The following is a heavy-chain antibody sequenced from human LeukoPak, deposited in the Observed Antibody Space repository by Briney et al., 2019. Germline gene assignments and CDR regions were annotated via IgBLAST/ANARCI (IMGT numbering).Heavy chain of an antibody. Sequence: ASVKVSCKASGGTFSSYAISWVRQAPGQGLEWMGGIIPIFGTANYAQKFQGRVTITTDESTSTAYMELSSLRSEDTAVYYCASAQVELPGHYYYYYMDVWGKGTTVTVSS. CDR1: GGTFSSYA. CDR2: IIPIFGTA. V-gene: IGHV1-69*05. D-gene: IGHD1-7*01. J-gene: IGHJ6*03. CDR3: ASAQVELPGHYYYYYMDV.